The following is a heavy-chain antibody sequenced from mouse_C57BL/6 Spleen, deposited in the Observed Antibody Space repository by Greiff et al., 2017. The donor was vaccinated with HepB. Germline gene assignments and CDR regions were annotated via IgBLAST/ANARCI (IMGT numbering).Heavy chain of an antibody. CDR3: ARDGYGELYYAMDY. D-gene: IGHD2-2*01. CDR1: GYTFTSYW. Sequence: QVQLKQPGAELVRPGSSVKLSCKASGYTFTSYWMHWVKQRPIQGLEWIGNIDPSDSETHYNQKFKDKATLTVDKSSSTAYMQLSSLTSEDSAVYYCARDGYGELYYAMDYWGQGTSVTVSS. J-gene: IGHJ4*01. V-gene: IGHV1-52*01. CDR2: IDPSDSET.